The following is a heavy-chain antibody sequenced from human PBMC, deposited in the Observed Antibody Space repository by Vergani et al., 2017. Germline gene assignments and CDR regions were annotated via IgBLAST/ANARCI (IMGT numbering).Heavy chain of an antibody. J-gene: IGHJ4*02. Sequence: EVQLVESGGGLVKPGGSLRLSCAASGFTFSSYSMNWVRQAPGKGLEWVSYISSSSSYIYYADSVKGRFTISRDNAQNALYLQMNSLRAEDTAVYYCARATWGTGEHYWGQGTLVTVSS. CDR3: ARATWGTGEHY. CDR1: GFTFSSYS. CDR2: ISSSSSYI. D-gene: IGHD7-27*01. V-gene: IGHV3-21*01.